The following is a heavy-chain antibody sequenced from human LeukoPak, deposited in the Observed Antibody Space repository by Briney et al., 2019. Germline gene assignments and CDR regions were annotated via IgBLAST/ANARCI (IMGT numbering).Heavy chain of an antibody. CDR2: ISYDGSNK. CDR1: GFTLSSYA. J-gene: IGHJ6*02. V-gene: IGHV3-30-3*01. Sequence: GGSLRHSCAASGFTLSSYAMHWVRQAPGKGLEWVAVISYDGSNKDYADSVKGRFTISRDNSKNTLYLQMDSLRAEDTAVYYCARARVQNAYYYYYGMDVWGQGTTVTVSS. D-gene: IGHD4/OR15-4a*01. CDR3: ARARVQNAYYYYYGMDV.